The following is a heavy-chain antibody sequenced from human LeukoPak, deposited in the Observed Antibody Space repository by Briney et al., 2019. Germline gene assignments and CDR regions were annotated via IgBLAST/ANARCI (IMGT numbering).Heavy chain of an antibody. Sequence: ASVKVSCKASGYTFTGYYMHWVRQAPGQGLEWIGWINPNSGGTNYAQKFQGRVTMTRDTSISTAYMELSRLRSDDTAVYYCARSPIAENHDAFDIWGQGTMVTVSS. D-gene: IGHD6-13*01. V-gene: IGHV1-2*02. CDR2: INPNSGGT. CDR3: ARSPIAENHDAFDI. CDR1: GYTFTGYY. J-gene: IGHJ3*02.